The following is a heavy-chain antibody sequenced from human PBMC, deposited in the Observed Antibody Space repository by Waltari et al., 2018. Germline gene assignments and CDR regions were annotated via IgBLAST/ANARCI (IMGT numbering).Heavy chain of an antibody. CDR1: GYSISSGYY. CDR2: IDHSGST. J-gene: IGHJ4*02. CDR3: ATQDYDILTGYYKDY. V-gene: IGHV4-38-2*02. D-gene: IGHD3-9*01. Sequence: QVQLQESGPGLVKPSETLSLTCTVSGYSISSGYYWGWIRQPPGKGLEGVWGIDHSGSTYYSPSLKSRVTISVDTSKNQFSLKLSSVTAAATAVYYCATQDYDILTGYYKDYWGQGTLVTVSS.